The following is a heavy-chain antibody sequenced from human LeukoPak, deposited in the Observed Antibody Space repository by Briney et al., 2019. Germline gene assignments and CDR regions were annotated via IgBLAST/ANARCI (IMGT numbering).Heavy chain of an antibody. CDR2: ISSSGSTI. D-gene: IGHD3-16*01. J-gene: IGHJ6*03. CDR3: AREEGIFWFGDYYYYMDV. CDR1: GFTFSSYE. V-gene: IGHV3-48*03. Sequence: GGSLRLSCAASGFTFSSYEMNWVRQAPGKGLEWVSYISSSGSTIYYADSVKGRFTISRDNAKNSLYLQMNSLRAEDTAVYYCAREEGIFWFGDYYYYMDVWGKGTTVTISS.